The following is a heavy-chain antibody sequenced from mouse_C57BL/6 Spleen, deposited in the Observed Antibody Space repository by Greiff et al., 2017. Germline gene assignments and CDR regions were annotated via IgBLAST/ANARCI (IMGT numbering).Heavy chain of an antibody. V-gene: IGHV1-53*01. J-gene: IGHJ2*01. D-gene: IGHD1-1*01. CDR2: INPSNGGT. Sequence: QVQLQQPGTALVKPGASVKLSCKASGYTFTSYWMHWVKQRPGQGLEWIGNINPSNGGTNYNEKFKSKATLTVDKSSSTAYMQRSSLTSEDAAVYYCARGVTTVGGDYWGQGTTRTVSA. CDR1: GYTFTSYW. CDR3: ARGVTTVGGDY.